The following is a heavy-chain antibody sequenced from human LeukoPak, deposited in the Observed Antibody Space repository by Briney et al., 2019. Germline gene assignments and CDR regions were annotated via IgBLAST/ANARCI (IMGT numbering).Heavy chain of an antibody. CDR3: AKAKSPYRYYGSGSEFDY. Sequence: GGSLRLSCAASGFTFSSYGMSWVRQAPGKGLEWVSAISGSGGSTYYTDSVKGRFTISRDNSKNTLYLQMNSLRAEDTAVYYCAKAKSPYRYYGSGSEFDYWGQGTLVTVSS. J-gene: IGHJ4*02. V-gene: IGHV3-23*01. D-gene: IGHD3-10*01. CDR1: GFTFSSYG. CDR2: ISGSGGST.